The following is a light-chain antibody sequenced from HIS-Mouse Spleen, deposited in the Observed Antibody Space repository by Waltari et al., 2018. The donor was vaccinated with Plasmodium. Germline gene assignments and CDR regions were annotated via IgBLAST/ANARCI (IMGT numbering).Light chain of an antibody. CDR3: QQYNNWPFT. Sequence: EIVMTQSPATLSVSPGERATLSCRASQRVSSNLAWYQPKPGQAPRLLIYGASTRATGIPARFSGSGSGTEFTLTISSLQSEDFAVYYCQQYNNWPFTFGPGTKVDIK. J-gene: IGKJ3*01. CDR1: QRVSSN. CDR2: GAS. V-gene: IGKV3-15*01.